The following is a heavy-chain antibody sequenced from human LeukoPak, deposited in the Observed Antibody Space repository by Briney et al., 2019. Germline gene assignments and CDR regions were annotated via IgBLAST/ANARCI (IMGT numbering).Heavy chain of an antibody. Sequence: GESLKISCKGSGYSFTSYWIGWVRQMPGKGLGWMGIIYPGDSDTRYSTSFQGQVTISADKSISTAYLQWSSLKASDTAMYYCATAMLIDYYGMDVWGQGTTVTVSS. D-gene: IGHD2-8*01. J-gene: IGHJ6*02. V-gene: IGHV5-51*01. CDR3: ATAMLIDYYGMDV. CDR2: IYPGDSDT. CDR1: GYSFTSYW.